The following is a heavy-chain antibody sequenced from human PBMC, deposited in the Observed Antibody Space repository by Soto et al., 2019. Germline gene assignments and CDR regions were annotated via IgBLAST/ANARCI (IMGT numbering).Heavy chain of an antibody. D-gene: IGHD1-20*01. J-gene: IGHJ4*02. Sequence: GGSLSLSCAASGFNVGAFAVNWVRQAPGKGLEWVSGISVSDAFIYYADSVRGRFSISRDASEHILYLQMNSLRVDDTALYYCTRETVAGITGLDYWGPGTLVTVSS. CDR1: GFNVGAFA. CDR2: ISVSDAFI. V-gene: IGHV3-23*01. CDR3: TRETVAGITGLDY.